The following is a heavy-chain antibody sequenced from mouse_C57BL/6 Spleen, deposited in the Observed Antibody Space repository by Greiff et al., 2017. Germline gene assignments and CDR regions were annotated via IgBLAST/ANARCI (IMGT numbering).Heavy chain of an antibody. J-gene: IGHJ2*01. CDR2: IYPGSGST. V-gene: IGHV1-55*01. CDR1: GYTFTSYW. D-gene: IGHD3-2*02. CDR3: SLDSSGYDY. Sequence: VQLQQPGAELVKPGASVKMSCKASGYTFTSYWLTWVKQRPGQGLEWIGDIYPGSGSTNYNEKFKSKATLTVYTSSSTAYMQLSSLTSEDSAVYYCSLDSSGYDYWGQGTTLTVSS.